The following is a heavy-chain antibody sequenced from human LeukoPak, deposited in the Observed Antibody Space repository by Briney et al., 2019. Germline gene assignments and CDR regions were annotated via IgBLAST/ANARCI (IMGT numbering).Heavy chain of an antibody. CDR1: GFTFSSYW. CDR3: ARGSSSWYETIDY. Sequence: GGSLRLSCAASGFTFSSYWMHWVRQAPGKGLVWVSRINSDGSSTSYADSVKGRFTISRDNAKNTLYLQVNSLRAEDTAVYYCARGSSSWYETIDYWGQGTLVTVSS. V-gene: IGHV3-74*01. D-gene: IGHD6-13*01. CDR2: INSDGSST. J-gene: IGHJ4*02.